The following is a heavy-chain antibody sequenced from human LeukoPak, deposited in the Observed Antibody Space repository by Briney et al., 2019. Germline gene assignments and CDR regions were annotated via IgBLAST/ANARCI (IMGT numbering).Heavy chain of an antibody. Sequence: ASVKLSCKASGYTFTSYYMRWVRQAPGQGLEWMGIINPSGGSTSYAQKFQGRVTMTRDMSTSTVYMELSSLRSEDTAVYYCARDLPTVTTPGLASDYWGQGTLVTVSS. CDR2: INPSGGST. CDR1: GYTFTSYY. D-gene: IGHD4-11*01. V-gene: IGHV1-46*01. CDR3: ARDLPTVTTPGLASDY. J-gene: IGHJ4*02.